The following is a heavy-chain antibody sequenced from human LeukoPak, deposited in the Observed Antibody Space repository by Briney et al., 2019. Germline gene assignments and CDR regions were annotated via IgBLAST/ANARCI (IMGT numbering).Heavy chain of an antibody. CDR1: GGSISSYY. Sequence: KPSETLSLTCTVSGGSISSYYWSWIRQPPGKGLEWIGYIYYSGSTNYNPSLKSRVTISVDTSKNQFSLKLSSVTAADTAVYYCARIPSYYYGSGMPYYFDYWGQGTLVTVSS. D-gene: IGHD3-10*01. CDR3: ARIPSYYYGSGMPYYFDY. J-gene: IGHJ4*02. CDR2: IYYSGST. V-gene: IGHV4-59*08.